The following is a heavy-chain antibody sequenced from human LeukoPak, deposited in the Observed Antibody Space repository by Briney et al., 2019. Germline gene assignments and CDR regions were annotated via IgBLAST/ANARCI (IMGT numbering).Heavy chain of an antibody. CDR3: TRGPTLIGVAGTWPLDY. J-gene: IGHJ4*02. V-gene: IGHV3-21*01. D-gene: IGHD6-19*01. CDR1: GFTFSDYS. CDR2: ISSGSTYK. Sequence: TPGGSLRLSCAASGFTFSDYSMHWVRQAPGKGLEWVSSISSGSTYKYSADSLEGRFTISRDNAKNSLYLQMNSLRAEDSAVYYCTRGPTLIGVAGTWPLDYWGQGTLVTVSS.